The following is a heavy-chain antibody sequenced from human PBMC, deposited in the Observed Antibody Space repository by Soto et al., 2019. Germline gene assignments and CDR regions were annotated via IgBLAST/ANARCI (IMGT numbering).Heavy chain of an antibody. V-gene: IGHV4-59*01. CDR3: ARDRSTYGGGVTGEVKENWFDP. CDR2: AYYSGDT. J-gene: IGHJ5*02. CDR1: GASISRYY. Sequence: QVQLRESGPGVVKASETLSLTCSVSGASISRYYWSWIRQSPGKGLEWIGYAYYSGDTGYNPSLKSRVTMAIDTSKNQVSLKLTSVTAADTAVYYCARDRSTYGGGVTGEVKENWFDPWGQGALVTVSS. D-gene: IGHD2-8*01.